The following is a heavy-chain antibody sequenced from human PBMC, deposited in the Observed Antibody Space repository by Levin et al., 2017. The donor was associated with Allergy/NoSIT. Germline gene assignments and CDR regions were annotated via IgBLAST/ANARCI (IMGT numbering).Heavy chain of an antibody. V-gene: IGHV1-3*01. CDR3: AREYNSGYSSGWTVYYYYGMDV. D-gene: IGHD6-19*01. CDR2: INAGNGNT. J-gene: IGHJ6*02. CDR1: GYTFTSYA. Sequence: GESLKISCKASGYTFTSYAMHWVRQAPGQRLEWMGWINAGNGNTKYSQKFQGRVTITRDTSASTAYMELSSLRSEDTAVYYCAREYNSGYSSGWTVYYYYGMDVWGQGTTVTVSS.